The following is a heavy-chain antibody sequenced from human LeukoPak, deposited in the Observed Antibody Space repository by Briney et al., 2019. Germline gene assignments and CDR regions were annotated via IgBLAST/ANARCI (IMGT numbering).Heavy chain of an antibody. V-gene: IGHV3-7*01. D-gene: IGHD2-21*01. CDR2: INPGGSAK. Sequence: VGYLLLSCAASGFNFRTYWLASLRQATGKGLEWVASINPGGSAKYYVDSVKGRFTISRDDAKTSLYLQMDSLRAEDTAVYSCARWGLAYTIDYWGQGTLVTVSS. CDR1: GFNFRTYW. J-gene: IGHJ4*02. CDR3: ARWGLAYTIDY.